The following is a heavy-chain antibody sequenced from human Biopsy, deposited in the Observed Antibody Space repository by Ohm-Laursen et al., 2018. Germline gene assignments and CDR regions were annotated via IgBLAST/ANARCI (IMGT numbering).Heavy chain of an antibody. V-gene: IGHV1-69*13. CDR1: GGTFSSFG. D-gene: IGHD1-1*01. CDR2: INSMFGTT. CDR3: AKRGVERGRPLAY. Sequence: GASVKVSCKASGGTFSSFGISWVRQAPGQGLEWMGEINSMFGTTNYAQTFQGRVTITADESTSTAYMEVSSLRSEDTAAYYCAKRGVERGRPLAYWGQGTLVTVSS. J-gene: IGHJ4*02.